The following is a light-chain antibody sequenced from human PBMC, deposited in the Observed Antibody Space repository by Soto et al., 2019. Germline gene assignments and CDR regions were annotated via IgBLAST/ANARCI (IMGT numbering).Light chain of an antibody. CDR2: DAS. Sequence: ASLSASVGDRVTITCQASQDITNYLNWYQQKPGKAPKLLIYDASDLETGVPSRFSGSGSGTDFTFTISSLQPEDTATYYCQQYDHLLTFGGGTKVDIK. CDR1: QDITNY. V-gene: IGKV1-33*01. CDR3: QQYDHLLT. J-gene: IGKJ4*01.